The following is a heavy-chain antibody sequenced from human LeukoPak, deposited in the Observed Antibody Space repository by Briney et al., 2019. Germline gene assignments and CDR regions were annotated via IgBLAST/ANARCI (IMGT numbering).Heavy chain of an antibody. CDR2: IYYSGST. CDR3: ARGGSGWHAWFDP. CDR1: GGSISSGDYY. J-gene: IGHJ5*02. V-gene: IGHV4-30-4*08. Sequence: SETLSLTCTVSGGSISSGDYYWSWIRQPPGKGLEWIGYIYYSGSTYYNPSLKSRVTISVDTSKNRFSLKLSSVTAADTAVYYCARGGSGWHAWFDPWGQGTLVTVSS. D-gene: IGHD6-19*01.